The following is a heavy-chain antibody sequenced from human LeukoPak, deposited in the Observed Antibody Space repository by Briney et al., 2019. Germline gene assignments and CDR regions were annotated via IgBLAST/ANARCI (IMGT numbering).Heavy chain of an antibody. CDR1: GYIFTSYD. V-gene: IGHV1-8*01. J-gene: IGHJ6*02. CDR3: AREMNPYYYYGMDV. D-gene: IGHD1-14*01. CDR2: MNPNSGNT. Sequence: ASVKVSFKASGYIFTSYDINWVRQAPGQGLEWMGWMNPNSGNTGYAQKVQGRVTMTRNTSITTAYMELSSLTSEDTAVYYCAREMNPYYYYGMDVWGQGTTVTVSS.